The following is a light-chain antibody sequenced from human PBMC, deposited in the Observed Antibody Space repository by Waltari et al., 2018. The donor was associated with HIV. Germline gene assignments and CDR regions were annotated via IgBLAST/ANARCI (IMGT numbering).Light chain of an antibody. CDR1: QSLSSN. CDR3: QQYNNWPPYT. CDR2: AAS. Sequence: EIVMTQSPATLSVSPGERATLSCRASQSLSSNLAWYQQKPGQAPRLLIYAASTRATGIPARFSGGGSGTEFTLTISSLQSEDFAVYYCQQYNNWPPYTFGQGTKLEIK. J-gene: IGKJ2*01. V-gene: IGKV3-15*01.